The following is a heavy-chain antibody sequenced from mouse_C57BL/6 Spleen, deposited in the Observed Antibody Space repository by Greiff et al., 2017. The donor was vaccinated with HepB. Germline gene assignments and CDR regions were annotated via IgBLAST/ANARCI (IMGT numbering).Heavy chain of an antibody. Sequence: QVQLQQPGAELVRPGTSVKLSCKASGYTFTSYWMHWVKQRPGQGLEWIGVIDPSDSYTNYNQKFKGKATLTVDKSSSTAYMQLSSLTSEDSAVYYCARGSNWFAYWGQGTLVTVSA. V-gene: IGHV1-59*01. CDR1: GYTFTSYW. D-gene: IGHD2-5*01. J-gene: IGHJ3*01. CDR2: IDPSDSYT. CDR3: ARGSNWFAY.